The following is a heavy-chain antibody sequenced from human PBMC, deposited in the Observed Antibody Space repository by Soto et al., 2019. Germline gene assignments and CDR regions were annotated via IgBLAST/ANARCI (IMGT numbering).Heavy chain of an antibody. Sequence: LXLSFVSSGFSFSSYDMSWVRQAPGKGLEWVSFIIGNSGTTYYADSVKGRFTISRDNSKNTLYLQMSRLGAEDTAAYYCAKGSTYSFYFDHWGQGTLVTVYS. CDR2: IIGNSGTT. V-gene: IGHV3-23*01. CDR3: AKGSTYSFYFDH. CDR1: GFSFSSYD. J-gene: IGHJ4*01. D-gene: IGHD5-18*01.